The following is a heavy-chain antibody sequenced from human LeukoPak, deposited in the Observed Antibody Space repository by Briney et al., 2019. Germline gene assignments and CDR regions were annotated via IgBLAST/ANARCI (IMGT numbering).Heavy chain of an antibody. Sequence: GGSLRLSCAASGFTFSSYAMSWVRQAPGKGLEWVSGISGSDGSTNYADSVKGRFTISRDNSKNTLYLQMNSLRAEDTAVYYCAKDRYSSSWYGPWDYWGQGTLVTVSS. D-gene: IGHD6-13*01. V-gene: IGHV3-23*01. CDR2: ISGSDGST. CDR3: AKDRYSSSWYGPWDY. CDR1: GFTFSSYA. J-gene: IGHJ4*02.